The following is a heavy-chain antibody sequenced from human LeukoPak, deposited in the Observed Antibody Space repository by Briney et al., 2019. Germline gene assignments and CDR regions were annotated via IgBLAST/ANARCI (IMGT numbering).Heavy chain of an antibody. CDR2: ISYDGSNK. J-gene: IGHJ5*02. D-gene: IGHD5-12*01. CDR1: GFTFSSYA. V-gene: IGHV3-30*04. Sequence: GGSLRLSCAASGFTFSSYAMHWVRQAPGKVLEWVAVISYDGSNKYYADSGKGRFTISRDNSKNTLYLQMNSLRAEDTAVYYCAREVEDVRWLRLYNWFDPWGQGTLVTVSS. CDR3: AREVEDVRWLRLYNWFDP.